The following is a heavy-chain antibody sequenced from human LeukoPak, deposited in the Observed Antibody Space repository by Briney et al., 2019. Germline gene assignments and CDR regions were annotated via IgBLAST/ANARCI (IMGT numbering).Heavy chain of an antibody. CDR3: ARDIPADY. D-gene: IGHD2-21*01. V-gene: IGHV3-30*03. J-gene: IGHJ4*02. CDR2: ISYDGSNK. Sequence: GGAPRLSCAAPGFTFSSYNMNWVRPAPGKGLEWVAVISYDGSNKYYADSVKGRFTISRDNSKNTLYLQMNSLRAEDTAVYYCARDIPADYWGQGTLVTVSS. CDR1: GFTFSSYN.